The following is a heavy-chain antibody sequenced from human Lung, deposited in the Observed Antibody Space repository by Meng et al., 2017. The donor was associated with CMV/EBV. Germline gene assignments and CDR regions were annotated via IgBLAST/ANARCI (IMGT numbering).Heavy chain of an antibody. CDR1: GYTFTSYD. J-gene: IGHJ4*02. CDR2: MNPNRGTT. V-gene: IGHV1-8*01. D-gene: IGHD6-19*01. CDR3: ATGVADFEY. Sequence: GQLVQSVAEVKKPGASVKVSCKASGYTFTSYDINWVRQGTGQGLEWMGWMNPNRGTTGYAQKFQGRVTMTRNISKSTAYMDLSSLRSEDTAVYYCATGVADFEYWGQGTLVTVSS.